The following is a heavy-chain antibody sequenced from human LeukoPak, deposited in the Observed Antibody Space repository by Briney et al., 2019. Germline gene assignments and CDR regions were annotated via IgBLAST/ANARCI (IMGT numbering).Heavy chain of an antibody. J-gene: IGHJ2*01. CDR2: IYHGGST. CDR1: GGSISSYNW. CDR3: ARERSTSGTDSDCSFDL. D-gene: IGHD1-1*01. Sequence: SETLSLTCAVSGGSISSYNWWSWVRQPPGKGLEWIGEIYHGGSTNYNPSLKSRVTISVGKSKNQFSLRLSSVTAADTAVYYCARERSTSGTDSDCSFDLWGRGTLVTVSS. V-gene: IGHV4-4*02.